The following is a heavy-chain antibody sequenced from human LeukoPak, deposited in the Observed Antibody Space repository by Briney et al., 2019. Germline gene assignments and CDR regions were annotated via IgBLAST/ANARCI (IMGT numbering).Heavy chain of an antibody. CDR2: IYYSGNT. CDR1: GGSISSSSYY. Sequence: PSETLSLTCTVSGGSISSSSYYWGWIRQPPGKGLEWIGSIYYSGNTNYNPSLKSRVTISVDTSKNQFSLKLSSVTAADTAVYYCVRAPYSAYYYYMDVWGKGTTVTVSS. V-gene: IGHV4-39*07. D-gene: IGHD5-12*01. J-gene: IGHJ6*03. CDR3: VRAPYSAYYYYMDV.